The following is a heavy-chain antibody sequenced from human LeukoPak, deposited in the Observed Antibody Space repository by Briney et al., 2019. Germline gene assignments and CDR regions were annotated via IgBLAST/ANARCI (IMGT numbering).Heavy chain of an antibody. D-gene: IGHD5-18*01. V-gene: IGHV3-48*03. CDR2: ISSSGSTI. CDR3: ARRATTERGHSYGLDY. CDR1: GFTFSSYE. J-gene: IGHJ4*01. Sequence: GSLRLSCAASGFTFSSYEMNWVRQAPGKGLEWVSYISSSGSTIYYADSVKGRFTISRDNTKNSLYLQMNSLRAEDTAVYYCARRATTERGHSYGLDYWGQGTLVTVSS.